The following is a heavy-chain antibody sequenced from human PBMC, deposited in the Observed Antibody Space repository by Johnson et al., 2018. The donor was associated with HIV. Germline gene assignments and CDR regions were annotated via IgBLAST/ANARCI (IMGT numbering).Heavy chain of an antibody. Sequence: QMQLVESGGGVVQPGRSLRLSCAASGFTFSASAMHWVRQAPGKGLEWVAVISYVGTNEDYADSVQGRFTISRDNSKNTLYLQMNSLTAEDTAVYYCARVSSSVTTARYGAFDIWGQGTMVIVSS. CDR2: ISYVGTNE. CDR1: GFTFSASA. D-gene: IGHD4-17*01. CDR3: ARVSSSVTTARYGAFDI. V-gene: IGHV3-30*04. J-gene: IGHJ3*02.